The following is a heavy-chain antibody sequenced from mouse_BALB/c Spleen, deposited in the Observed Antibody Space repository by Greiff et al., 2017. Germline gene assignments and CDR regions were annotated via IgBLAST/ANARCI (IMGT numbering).Heavy chain of an antibody. CDR1: GFSLTSYG. CDR3: ARYYGSSPYYYAMDY. V-gene: IGHV2-9*02. Sequence: VQLQESGPGLVAPSQSLSITCTVSGFSLTSYGVHWVRQPPGKGLEWLGVIWAGGSTNYNSALMSRLSISKDNSKSQVFLKMNSLQTDDTAMYYCARYYGSSPYYYAMDYWGQGTSVTVSS. CDR2: IWAGGST. J-gene: IGHJ4*01. D-gene: IGHD1-1*01.